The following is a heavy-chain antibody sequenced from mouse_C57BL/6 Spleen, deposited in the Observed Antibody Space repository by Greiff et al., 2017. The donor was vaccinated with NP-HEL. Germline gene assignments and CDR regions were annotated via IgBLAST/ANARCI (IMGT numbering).Heavy chain of an antibody. D-gene: IGHD2-4*01. Sequence: EVHLVESGGGLVQPGGSLKLSCAASGFTFSDYGMAWVRQAPRKGPEWVAFISNLAYSIYYAAPVTGRFTISRENAKNTLYLEMSSLRSEDTAMYYCARHGIYYDYDDSWFAYWGQGTLVTVSA. CDR2: ISNLAYSI. J-gene: IGHJ3*01. CDR3: ARHGIYYDYDDSWFAY. V-gene: IGHV5-15*01. CDR1: GFTFSDYG.